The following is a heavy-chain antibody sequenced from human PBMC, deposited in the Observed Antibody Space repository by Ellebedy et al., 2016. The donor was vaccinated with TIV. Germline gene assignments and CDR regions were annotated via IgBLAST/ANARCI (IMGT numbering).Heavy chain of an antibody. Sequence: GGSLRLSXAASGFTFSSYWMHWVRQVPGKGLVWVSRIANDESSTAYADSVKGRVTISRDNAENTIFLQLNSLTAEDTAVYYCGRGYSFGSGSAGYWGQGTQVTVSS. CDR1: GFTFSSYW. V-gene: IGHV3-74*03. CDR2: IANDESST. D-gene: IGHD5-12*01. J-gene: IGHJ4*02. CDR3: GRGYSFGSGSAGY.